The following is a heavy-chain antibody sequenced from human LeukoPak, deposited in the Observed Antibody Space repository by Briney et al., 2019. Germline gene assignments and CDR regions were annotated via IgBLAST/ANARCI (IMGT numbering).Heavy chain of an antibody. CDR3: VRDMEWELLRGGDAFDI. V-gene: IGHV3-30-3*01. J-gene: IGHJ3*02. D-gene: IGHD1-26*01. Sequence: GGSLRLSCAASGFTFSSYAMHWVRQAPGKGLEWVAVISYDGSNKYYADSVEGRFTISRDNSKNTLYLQMNSLRAEDTAVYYCVRDMEWELLRGGDAFDIWGQGTMVTVSS. CDR2: ISYDGSNK. CDR1: GFTFSSYA.